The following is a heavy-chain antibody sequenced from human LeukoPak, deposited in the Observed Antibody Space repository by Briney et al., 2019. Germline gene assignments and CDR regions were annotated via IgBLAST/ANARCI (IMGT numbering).Heavy chain of an antibody. Sequence: GGSLRLSCAASGFIFSSYGMHWVRQAPGKGLEWVAVIWYDGSKTYYADSVQGRFTVSRDNSKNTLYLQMSSLRDDDTAVYYCARYNIGRSDYWGQGALVTVSS. D-gene: IGHD1-14*01. J-gene: IGHJ4*03. V-gene: IGHV3-33*01. CDR1: GFIFSSYG. CDR2: IWYDGSKT. CDR3: ARYNIGRSDY.